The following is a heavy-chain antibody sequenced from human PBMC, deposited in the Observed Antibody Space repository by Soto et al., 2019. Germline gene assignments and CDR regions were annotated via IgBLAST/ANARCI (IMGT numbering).Heavy chain of an antibody. CDR3: AKDSGYNYGYFRWFDP. Sequence: SGPLSLICAVSCCYSRNCAYSLRLMRQPPGRGLEWIGHIFHSGSTNYNPALKSRVTISVDTSKSQFSLKLSSVTAADTAVYYCAKDSGYNYGYFRWFDPWGQGTLVTVSS. D-gene: IGHD5-18*01. CDR2: IFHSGST. J-gene: IGHJ5*02. V-gene: IGHV4-61*08. CDR1: CCYSRNCAYS.